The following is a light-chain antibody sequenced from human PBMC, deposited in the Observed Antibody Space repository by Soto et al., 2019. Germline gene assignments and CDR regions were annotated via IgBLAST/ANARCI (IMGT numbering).Light chain of an antibody. V-gene: IGLV2-14*01. CDR1: SSDVGGYNY. CDR3: SSYTSSNTLV. Sequence: QSALAQPASVSGSPGQSITISCTGTSSDVGGYNYVSWYQHHPGKAPKLMIYDVTNRPSGVSNRFSASKSGNTASLTISGLQAEDEADYYCSSYTSSNTLVFGGGTKLPVL. CDR2: DVT. J-gene: IGLJ2*01.